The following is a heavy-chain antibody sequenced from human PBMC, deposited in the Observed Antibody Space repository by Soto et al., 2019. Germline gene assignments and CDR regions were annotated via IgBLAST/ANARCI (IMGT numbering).Heavy chain of an antibody. Sequence: SVKVSCKASGGTFSSYAISWVRRAPGQGLEWMGGIIPIFGTANYAQKFQGRVTITADESTSTAYMELSSLRSEDTAVYYCARAVAVAADFDYWGQGTLVTVSS. V-gene: IGHV1-69*13. CDR3: ARAVAVAADFDY. J-gene: IGHJ4*02. CDR2: IIPIFGTA. CDR1: GGTFSSYA. D-gene: IGHD6-19*01.